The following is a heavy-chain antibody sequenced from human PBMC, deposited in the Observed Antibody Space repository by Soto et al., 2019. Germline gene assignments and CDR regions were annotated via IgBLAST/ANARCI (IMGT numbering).Heavy chain of an antibody. CDR2: VKSDGSST. CDR3: GRGYYGPDY. D-gene: IGHD3-10*01. J-gene: IGHJ4*01. V-gene: IGHV3-74*03. Sequence: GGSLRLSCAASGFTFSSYWMHWVRQAPGKGLVWVSSVKSDGSSTTYADSVKGRFTISRDNAKNSLYLQMNSLRAEDTAVYYCGRGYYGPDYWGLGTLVTVSS. CDR1: GFTFSSYW.